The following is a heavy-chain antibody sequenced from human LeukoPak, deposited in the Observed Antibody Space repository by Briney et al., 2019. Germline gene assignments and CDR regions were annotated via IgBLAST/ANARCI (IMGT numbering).Heavy chain of an antibody. CDR2: INPGNGDT. Sequence: EASVKVSCKASGGTFSSYAISWVRQAPGQGLEWMGGINPGNGDTKYSQNFQGRVTVTSDTSAATAYVELNSLTSEDTAVYYCARERWHCRVNCYSVYYYALDVWGQGTTVTVSS. CDR1: GGTFSSYA. J-gene: IGHJ6*02. V-gene: IGHV1-3*01. CDR3: ARERWHCRVNCYSVYYYALDV. D-gene: IGHD2-15*01.